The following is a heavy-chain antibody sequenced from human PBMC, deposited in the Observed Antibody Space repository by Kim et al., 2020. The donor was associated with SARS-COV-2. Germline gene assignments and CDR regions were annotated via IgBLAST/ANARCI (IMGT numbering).Heavy chain of an antibody. D-gene: IGHD5-12*01. CDR1: GFTFSSYG. J-gene: IGHJ3*02. V-gene: IGHV3-33*01. Sequence: GGSLRLSCAASGFTFSSYGMHWVRQAPGKGLEWVAVIWYDGSNKYYADSVKGRFTISRDNSKNTLYLQMNSLRAEDTAVYYCARARGYSGYDTAWGAFDIWGQGTMVTVSS. CDR2: IWYDGSNK. CDR3: ARARGYSGYDTAWGAFDI.